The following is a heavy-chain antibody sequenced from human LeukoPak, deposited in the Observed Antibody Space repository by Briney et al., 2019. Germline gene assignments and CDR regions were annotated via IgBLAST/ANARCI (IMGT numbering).Heavy chain of an antibody. D-gene: IGHD6-19*01. CDR2: ISSGSTI. Sequence: AGGCLRLSCAASGFTFSSYETNWVRQAPGKGLEWVSYISSGSTIYDADSVKGRFTISRDNAKNSLYLQMNSLRAEDTAVYYCARESIAVAGAPFDYWGQGTLVTVSS. J-gene: IGHJ4*02. CDR3: ARESIAVAGAPFDY. V-gene: IGHV3-48*03. CDR1: GFTFSSYE.